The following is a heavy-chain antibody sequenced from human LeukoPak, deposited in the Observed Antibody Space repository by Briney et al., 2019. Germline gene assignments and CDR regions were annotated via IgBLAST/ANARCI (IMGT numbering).Heavy chain of an antibody. V-gene: IGHV3-23*01. J-gene: IGHJ5*01. CDR2: ISGSGGST. Sequence: PGGSLRLSCAVFGFTFSNDWMSWVRQAPGKGLEWVSAISGSGGSTYYADSVKGRFTISRDNSKNTLYLQMNSLRAEDTAVYYCAKLGSGWFDYWGQGTLVTVSS. CDR1: GFTFSNDW. CDR3: AKLGSGWFDY. D-gene: IGHD6-19*01.